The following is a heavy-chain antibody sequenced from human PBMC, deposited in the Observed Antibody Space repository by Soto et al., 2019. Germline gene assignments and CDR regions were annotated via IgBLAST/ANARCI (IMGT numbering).Heavy chain of an antibody. D-gene: IGHD2-2*01. J-gene: IGHJ6*03. CDR1: GGSFSGYY. CDR2: INHSGST. V-gene: IGHV4-34*01. Sequence: QVQLQQWGAGLLKPSETLSLTCAVYGGSFSGYYWSWIRQPPGKGLEWIGEINHSGSTNYNPSLQRRVTISVDTSKNQFALKLSSVTAADTAVYYCARTARFHCSNTSCYSDYYYYYHMDVWGKGTTVTVCS. CDR3: ARTARFHCSNTSCYSDYYYYYHMDV.